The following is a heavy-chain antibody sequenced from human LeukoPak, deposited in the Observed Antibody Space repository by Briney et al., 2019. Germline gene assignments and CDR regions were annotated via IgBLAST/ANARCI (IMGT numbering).Heavy chain of an antibody. V-gene: IGHV4-59*01. CDR3: ARALGPYYYDSSGYYYVSWFDP. J-gene: IGHJ5*02. Sequence: SETLSLTCTVSGGSISSYYWSWIRQLPGKGLEWIGYIYYSGSTNYNPSLKSRVTISVDTSKNQFSLKLSSVTAADTAVYYCARALGPYYYDSSGYYYVSWFDPWGQGTLVTVSS. CDR2: IYYSGST. CDR1: GGSISSYY. D-gene: IGHD3-22*01.